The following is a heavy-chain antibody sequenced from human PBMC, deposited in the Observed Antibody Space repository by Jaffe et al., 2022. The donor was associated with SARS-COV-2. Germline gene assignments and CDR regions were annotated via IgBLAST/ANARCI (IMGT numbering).Heavy chain of an antibody. Sequence: EVQLVESGGGLVQPGGSLRLSCAASGFTFSNYWMSWVRQAPGKGLEWVANIEQDGSDKNYVDSVKGRFTISRDNAKNSLHLQMNSLRAEDTAVYYCASWRAAIIEYWGRGTLVTVSS. CDR2: IEQDGSDK. CDR3: ASWRAAIIEY. J-gene: IGHJ4*02. CDR1: GFTFSNYW. V-gene: IGHV3-7*01. D-gene: IGHD6-25*01.